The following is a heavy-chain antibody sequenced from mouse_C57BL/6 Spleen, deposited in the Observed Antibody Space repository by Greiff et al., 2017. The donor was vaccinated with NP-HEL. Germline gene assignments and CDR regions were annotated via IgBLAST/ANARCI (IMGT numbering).Heavy chain of an antibody. Sequence: VQLQQSVAELVRPGASVKLSCTASGFTFKNTYMHWVKQRPEQGLEWIGRIDPANGNTKYAPKFQGKATITADKSSNTAYLQLSSLTSEDTAICYCACYYNGSSYGFGDRGQGTTLTVSS. CDR3: ACYYNGSSYGFGD. CDR1: GFTFKNTY. D-gene: IGHD1-1*01. CDR2: IDPANGNT. V-gene: IGHV14-3*01. J-gene: IGHJ2*01.